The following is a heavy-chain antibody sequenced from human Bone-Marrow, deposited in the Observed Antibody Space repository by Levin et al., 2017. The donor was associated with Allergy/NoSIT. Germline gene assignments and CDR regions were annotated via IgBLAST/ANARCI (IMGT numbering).Heavy chain of an antibody. D-gene: IGHD3-10*01. J-gene: IGHJ4*02. CDR1: GLAFFTKY. Sequence: GESLKISCEASGLAFFTKYMTWVRQAPGKGLEWVGRIKSKAHGETTDYAAPVKGRFTLSRDDSRNTLFLQMNSMKTDDTAVYYCNTDRPLTGWGVIPYWGQGGLVTVSS. CDR2: IKSKAHGETT. CDR3: NTDRPLTGWGVIPY. V-gene: IGHV3-15*01.